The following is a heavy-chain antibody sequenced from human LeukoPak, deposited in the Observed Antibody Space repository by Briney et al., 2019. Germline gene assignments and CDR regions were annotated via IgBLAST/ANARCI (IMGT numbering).Heavy chain of an antibody. CDR3: ARDLGYCSGGSCYSDYYYYGMDV. Sequence: SETLSLTCTVSGGSISSYYWSWIRQPPGKGLEWIGYIYYSGSTNYNPSLKSRVTISVDTSKNQFSLKLSSVTAADTAVYYCARDLGYCSGGSCYSDYYYYGMDVWGQGTTVTVSS. J-gene: IGHJ6*02. CDR1: GGSISSYY. CDR2: IYYSGST. V-gene: IGHV4-59*01. D-gene: IGHD2-15*01.